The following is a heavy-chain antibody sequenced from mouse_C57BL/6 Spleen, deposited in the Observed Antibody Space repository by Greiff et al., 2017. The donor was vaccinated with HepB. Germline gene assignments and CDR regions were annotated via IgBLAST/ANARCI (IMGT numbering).Heavy chain of an antibody. Sequence: QVQLQQSGPELVKPGASVKISCKASGYAFSSSWMNWVKQRPGKGLEWIGRIYPGDGDTNYNGKFKGKATLTADKSSSTAYMQLRSLTSEDSAVYFGAREGWLLRDMDYWGQGTAVTVSS. V-gene: IGHV1-82*01. CDR1: GYAFSSSW. J-gene: IGHJ4*01. CDR2: IYPGDGDT. D-gene: IGHD2-3*01. CDR3: AREGWLLRDMDY.